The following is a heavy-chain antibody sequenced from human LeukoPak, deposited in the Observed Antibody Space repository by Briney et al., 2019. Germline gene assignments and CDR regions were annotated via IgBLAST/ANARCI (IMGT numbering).Heavy chain of an antibody. CDR1: GFTFISYG. Sequence: GGSLRLSCAASGFTFISYGMHWVRQAPGKGLEWVAVIWYDGNNKYYADSVKGRFTISRDNSENTLYLQMNGLRAEDTAVYYCARGVPTGVDYFDYWGQGTLVTVSS. V-gene: IGHV3-33*01. CDR2: IWYDGNNK. J-gene: IGHJ4*02. D-gene: IGHD1-1*01. CDR3: ARGVPTGVDYFDY.